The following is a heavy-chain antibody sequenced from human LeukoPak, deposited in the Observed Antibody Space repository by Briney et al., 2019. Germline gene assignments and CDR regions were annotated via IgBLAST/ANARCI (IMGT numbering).Heavy chain of an antibody. CDR2: ISAYNGNT. CDR1: GYTFTSDG. Sequence: ASVKVACKASGYTFTSDGINWVRQAPGQGLEWMGWISAYNGNTNYAQKLQGRVTMTTDTSTSTAYMELRSLRSDDTAVYYCARDLVVVPAAIEGHWFDPWGQGTLVTVSS. CDR3: ARDLVVVPAAIEGHWFDP. J-gene: IGHJ5*02. D-gene: IGHD2-2*01. V-gene: IGHV1-18*01.